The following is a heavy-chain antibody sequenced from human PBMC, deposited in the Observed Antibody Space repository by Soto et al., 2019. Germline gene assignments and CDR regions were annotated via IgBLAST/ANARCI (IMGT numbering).Heavy chain of an antibody. V-gene: IGHV3-23*01. J-gene: IGHJ6*02. CDR3: ANSPGGLDGYNSDYYGMDV. CDR1: GLTFSTYA. Sequence: EVHLLESGGDLVQPGGSLRLSCTASGLTFSTYAMSWVRQAPGKGLAWVSAIGGSGTGGRTYYADSVKGRFTISRDNSKNTVYLQMNSLRADDTAVYYCANSPGGLDGYNSDYYGMDVWGQGTTVTVSS. D-gene: IGHD5-12*01. CDR2: IGGSGTGGRT.